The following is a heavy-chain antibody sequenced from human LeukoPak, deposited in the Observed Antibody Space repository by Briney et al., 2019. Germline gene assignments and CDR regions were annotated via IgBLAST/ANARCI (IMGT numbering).Heavy chain of an antibody. D-gene: IGHD6-13*01. CDR2: INPNSGGT. CDR3: ARDLAASSSSGGMGMDV. J-gene: IGHJ6*02. CDR1: GYTFTGCY. V-gene: IGHV1-2*04. Sequence: GASVKVSCKASGYTFTGCYMHWVRQAPGQGLEWMGWINPNSGGTNYAQKFQGWVTMTRDTSISTAYMELSRLRSDDTAVYYCARDLAASSSSGGMGMDVWGQGTTVTVSS.